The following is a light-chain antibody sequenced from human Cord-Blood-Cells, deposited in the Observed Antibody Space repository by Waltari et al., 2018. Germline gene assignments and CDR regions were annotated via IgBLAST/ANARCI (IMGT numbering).Light chain of an antibody. CDR2: KDS. CDR3: YSAADNNVV. Sequence: SYELTQPSSVSVSPGQTARITCSGDVLAKKYARWFQQKPGQAPVLVLYKDSERPSGIPERVSGSSAGTTVTLTISGGQVEDEADYYGYSAADNNVVFGGGTKLTVL. CDR1: VLAKKY. J-gene: IGLJ2*01. V-gene: IGLV3-27*01.